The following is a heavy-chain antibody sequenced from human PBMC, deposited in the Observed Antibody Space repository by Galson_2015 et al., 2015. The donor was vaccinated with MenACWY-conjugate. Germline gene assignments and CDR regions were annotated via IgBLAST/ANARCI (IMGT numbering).Heavy chain of an antibody. Sequence: SLRLSCAASGFTFSSYSMNWVRQAPGKGLEWVSYISSSSRTIYYADSVKGRFTISRDNAKNSLYLQMNSLRDEDTAVYYCARDQELCSSTSCYTYGMDVWGQGTTVTVSS. CDR3: ARDQELCSSTSCYTYGMDV. V-gene: IGHV3-48*02. J-gene: IGHJ6*02. D-gene: IGHD2-2*02. CDR2: ISSSSRTI. CDR1: GFTFSSYS.